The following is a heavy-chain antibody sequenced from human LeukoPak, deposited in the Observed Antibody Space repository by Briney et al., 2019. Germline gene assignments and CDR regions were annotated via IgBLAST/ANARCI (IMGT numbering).Heavy chain of an antibody. D-gene: IGHD2-2*02. CDR3: ARVGVVPAAIPVDGFDP. J-gene: IGHJ5*02. V-gene: IGHV3-21*01. CDR2: ISSSSSYI. Sequence: TSGGSLRLSCAASGFTFSSYSMNWVRQAPGKGLEWVSSISSSSSYIYYADSVKGRFTISRDNAKNSLYLQMNSLRAEDTAVYYCARVGVVPAAIPVDGFDPWGQGTLVTVSS. CDR1: GFTFSSYS.